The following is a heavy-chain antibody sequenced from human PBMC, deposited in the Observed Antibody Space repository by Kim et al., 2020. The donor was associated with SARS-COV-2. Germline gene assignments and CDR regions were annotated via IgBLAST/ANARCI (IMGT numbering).Heavy chain of an antibody. CDR3: AKDRAYSDTLTGFYTPGYYYSGMDI. J-gene: IGHJ6*02. CDR1: GFTFSSYG. V-gene: IGHV3-30*18. D-gene: IGHD3-9*01. CDR2: ISYDGINK. Sequence: GGSLRLSCAASGFTFSSYGLHWVRQAPGKGLEWVAVISYDGINKNYADSVKGRFTISRDNSENTLYLQMNSLRAEDTAVYYCAKDRAYSDTLTGFYTPGYYYSGMDIWGQGTTVTVSS.